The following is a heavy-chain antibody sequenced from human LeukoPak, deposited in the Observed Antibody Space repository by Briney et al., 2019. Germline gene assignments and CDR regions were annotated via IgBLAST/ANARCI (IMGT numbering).Heavy chain of an antibody. Sequence: GASVKVSCKASGYTFTSYGISWVRQAPGQGLEWMGWISAYNGNTNYAQKLQGRVTITTDTSTSTAYMELRSLRSDDTAVYYCARDFRSSTSSNWFDPWGQGTLVTVSS. V-gene: IGHV1-18*01. CDR2: ISAYNGNT. CDR1: GYTFTSYG. CDR3: ARDFRSSTSSNWFDP. J-gene: IGHJ5*02. D-gene: IGHD2-2*01.